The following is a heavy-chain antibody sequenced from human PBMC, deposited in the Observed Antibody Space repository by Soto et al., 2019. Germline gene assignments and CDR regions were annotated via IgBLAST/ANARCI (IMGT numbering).Heavy chain of an antibody. J-gene: IGHJ4*02. D-gene: IGHD3-3*02. Sequence: ETLSLRCTDSGDSMSTNQGCWIRHAPGKGLEWSGYIGNNGGTNYNTSLKSRLTMSKDMANTQFSLKLSSVTAADTDVYYCARDHFWGLEYWGQGTLVTVSS. CDR2: IGNNGGT. CDR3: ARDHFWGLEY. V-gene: IGHV4-59*01. CDR1: GDSMSTNQ.